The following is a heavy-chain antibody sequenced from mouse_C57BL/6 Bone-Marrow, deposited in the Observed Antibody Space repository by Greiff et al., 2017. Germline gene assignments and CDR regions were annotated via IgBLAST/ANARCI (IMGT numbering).Heavy chain of an antibody. CDR3: ARDYGSPDYVGF. Sequence: QVQLQQSGAELVMPGASVKLSCKASGYTFTSYWMHWVKQRPGQGLEWIGEIDPYDSYTNYNQKFKGKSTLTVDKSSSTAYMQLSSLTSEDSAVYYCARDYGSPDYVGFWDRGTTLTVSA. D-gene: IGHD1-1*01. CDR1: GYTFTSYW. J-gene: IGHJ2*01. CDR2: IDPYDSYT. V-gene: IGHV1-69*01.